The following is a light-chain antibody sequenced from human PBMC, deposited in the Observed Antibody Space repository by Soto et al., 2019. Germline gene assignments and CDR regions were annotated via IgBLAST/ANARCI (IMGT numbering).Light chain of an antibody. Sequence: EIVLTQSPGTLSLSPGDRATLSCRASQSVVNNYLAWYQQKPGQPPRLLMYGASSRATGIPDRFSGSGSGTDFTLTISRLEPEDFAVYYCQQFSSSSITFGQGTRLEIK. V-gene: IGKV3-20*01. CDR3: QQFSSSSIT. CDR2: GAS. CDR1: QSVVNNY. J-gene: IGKJ5*01.